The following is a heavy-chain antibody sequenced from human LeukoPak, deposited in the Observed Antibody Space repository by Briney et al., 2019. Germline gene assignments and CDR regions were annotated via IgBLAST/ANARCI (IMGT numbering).Heavy chain of an antibody. CDR1: GGSISSYY. D-gene: IGHD3-10*01. Sequence: SGTLSLTCTVSGGSISSYYWSWIRQPPGKGLEWIGYIYSSGSTNYNPSPKSRVTISVDTSKNQFSLKLSSVTAADTAVYYCARSSGSFYILNWFDPWGQGTLVTVSS. J-gene: IGHJ5*02. CDR2: IYSSGST. V-gene: IGHV4-59*01. CDR3: ARSSGSFYILNWFDP.